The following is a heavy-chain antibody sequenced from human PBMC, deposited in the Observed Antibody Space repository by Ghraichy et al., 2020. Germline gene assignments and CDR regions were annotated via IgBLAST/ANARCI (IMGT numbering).Heavy chain of an antibody. D-gene: IGHD3-9*01. CDR1: GGSFSGYY. CDR2: INHSGST. Sequence: SETLSLTCAVYGGSFSGYYWSWIRQPPGKGLEWIGEINHSGSTNYNPSLKSRVTISVDTSKNQFSLKLSSVTAADTAVYYCARASVLTAFDYWGQGTLVTVSS. CDR3: ARASVLTAFDY. J-gene: IGHJ4*02. V-gene: IGHV4-34*01.